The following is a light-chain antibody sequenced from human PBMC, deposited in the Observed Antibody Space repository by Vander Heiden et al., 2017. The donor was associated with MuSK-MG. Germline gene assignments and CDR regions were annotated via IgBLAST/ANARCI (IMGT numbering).Light chain of an antibody. Sequence: DIVMPQSPDSLAVSLGERATINCKSSQSVLYNSNNKNYLAWYQQKPGQPPKLLIYWASTRESGVPDRFSGSGSGTDFTLTISSLQAEDVAVYYCQQHYTTSYTFGQGTKLEIK. CDR2: WAS. CDR1: QSVLYNSNNKNY. CDR3: QQHYTTSYT. J-gene: IGKJ2*01. V-gene: IGKV4-1*01.